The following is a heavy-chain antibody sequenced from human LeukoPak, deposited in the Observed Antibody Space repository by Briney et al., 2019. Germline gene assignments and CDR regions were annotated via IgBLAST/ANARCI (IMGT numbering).Heavy chain of an antibody. CDR2: VNHSGST. CDR3: ARGPSSGYYYYYMDV. V-gene: IGHV4-34*01. CDR1: GGSFSGYY. J-gene: IGHJ6*03. D-gene: IGHD6-25*01. Sequence: SETLPLTCAVYGGSFSGYYWSWIRQPPGKGLEWIGEVNHSGSTNYNPSLKSRVTISVDTSKNQFSLKLSSVTAADTAVYYCARGPSSGYYYYYMDVWGKGTTVTVSS.